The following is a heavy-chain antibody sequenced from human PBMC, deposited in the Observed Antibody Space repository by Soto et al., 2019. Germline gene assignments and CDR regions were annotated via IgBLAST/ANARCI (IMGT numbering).Heavy chain of an antibody. CDR3: ARGGSGYDWFDS. CDR2: IYHSGRT. D-gene: IGHD5-12*01. CDR1: GGSISNNNW. V-gene: IGHV4-4*02. Sequence: QVQLQQSGPGLVKPSETLSLTCAVSGGSISNNNWWSWVRQPPGKGLEWIGEIYHSGRTNYNPSLQRRVSISPDKSTNHFSLNLNSVTAADTAIYYCARGGSGYDWFDSWGQGTLVTVSS. J-gene: IGHJ5*01.